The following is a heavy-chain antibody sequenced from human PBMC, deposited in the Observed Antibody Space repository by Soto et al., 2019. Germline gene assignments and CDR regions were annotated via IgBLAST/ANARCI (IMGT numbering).Heavy chain of an antibody. Sequence: TLSLTCTVSGGSISSGGYYWSWIRQHPGKGLEWIGYIYYSGSTYYNPSLKSRVTISVDTSKNQFSLKLSSVTAADTAMYYCARTSMQSRGYSYGHGGMDVWGQGTTVTVSS. CDR2: IYYSGST. CDR3: ARTSMQSRGYSYGHGGMDV. CDR1: GGSISSGGYY. V-gene: IGHV4-31*03. D-gene: IGHD5-18*01. J-gene: IGHJ6*02.